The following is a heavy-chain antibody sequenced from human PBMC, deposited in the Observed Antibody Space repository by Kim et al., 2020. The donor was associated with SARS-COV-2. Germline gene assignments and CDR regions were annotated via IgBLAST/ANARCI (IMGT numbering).Heavy chain of an antibody. J-gene: IGHJ4*02. V-gene: IGHV3-74*01. CDR2: T. D-gene: IGHD4-4*01. CDR3: VSDNYWTPDY. Sequence: TNYVDSVKGRFTISRDNAKDTLYLHMNSLRTEDTAVYYCVSDNYWTPDYWGKGTLVTVSS.